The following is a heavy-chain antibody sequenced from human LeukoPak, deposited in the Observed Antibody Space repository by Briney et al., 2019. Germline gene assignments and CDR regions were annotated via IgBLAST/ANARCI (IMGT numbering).Heavy chain of an antibody. CDR1: GYTFTGYY. J-gene: IGHJ4*02. D-gene: IGHD6-19*01. Sequence: GASVKVSCTASGYTFTGYYMHWVRHAPGQGLEWMGWINPNSGGTNYAQKFQGRVTITRDTSISTAYMELSRLRSDDTAVYYCARVTEQWLAFDYWGQGTLVTVSS. CDR3: ARVTEQWLAFDY. V-gene: IGHV1-2*02. CDR2: INPNSGGT.